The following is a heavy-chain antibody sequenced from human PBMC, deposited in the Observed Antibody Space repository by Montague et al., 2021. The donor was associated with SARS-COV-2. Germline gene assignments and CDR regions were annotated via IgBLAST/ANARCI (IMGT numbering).Heavy chain of an antibody. CDR1: GESVSGFY. Sequence: SETLSLTCAVYGESVSGFYWGWIRQPPGEGLEWLGEINHSGSPNYNPSLKSRVTMSLDTSKNQFSLKLSSVTAADTAVYFCARGFRTVEMPTISFDYWGPGTLVTVSS. CDR3: ARGFRTVEMPTISFDY. J-gene: IGHJ4*02. D-gene: IGHD5-24*01. CDR2: INHSGSP. V-gene: IGHV4-34*01.